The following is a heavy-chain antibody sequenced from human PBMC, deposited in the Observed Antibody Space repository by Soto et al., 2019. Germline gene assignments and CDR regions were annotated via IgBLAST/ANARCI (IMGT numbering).Heavy chain of an antibody. Sequence: EVQLVESGGGLVQPGGSLRLSCAASGFTFRDYGMNWVRQAPGRGLEWVAYISSTSRNIYNADSVKGRFTISRDNAKNSLYLQTNSLSDDDTAVYYCARAALYGYDYWGQGTLVTVSS. CDR1: GFTFRDYG. V-gene: IGHV3-48*02. CDR3: ARAALYGYDY. D-gene: IGHD2-8*01. J-gene: IGHJ4*02. CDR2: ISSTSRNI.